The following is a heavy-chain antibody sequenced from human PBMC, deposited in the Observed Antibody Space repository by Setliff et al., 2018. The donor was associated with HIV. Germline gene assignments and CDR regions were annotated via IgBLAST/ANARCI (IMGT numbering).Heavy chain of an antibody. CDR2: IYTSGST. D-gene: IGHD3-10*01. J-gene: IGHJ4*02. CDR3: AGGLHYGLGKFDY. Sequence: SETLSLTCTVSGVSGGSISSHYWNWIRQPPGKGLEWIGYIYTSGSTYYNTSLKSRVTISVDTSKNQFSLKLSSVTAADTAVYYCAGGLHYGLGKFDYWGQGTLVTVSS. V-gene: IGHV4-4*09. CDR1: GGSISSHY.